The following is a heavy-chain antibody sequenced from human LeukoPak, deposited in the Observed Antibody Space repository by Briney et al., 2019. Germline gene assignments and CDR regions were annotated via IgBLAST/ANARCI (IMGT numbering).Heavy chain of an antibody. J-gene: IGHJ4*02. CDR2: ISGSGGST. Sequence: PGGSLRLSCAASGFTFAGYAMTWVRQAPGKGLEWVSLISGSGGSTYYADVVKGRFTISRDNSKNALYLRMNSLRAEDTAVYCCAHWGSSGPFDYWGQGTLVTVSS. V-gene: IGHV3-23*01. CDR1: GFTFAGYA. CDR3: AHWGSSGPFDY. D-gene: IGHD6-6*01.